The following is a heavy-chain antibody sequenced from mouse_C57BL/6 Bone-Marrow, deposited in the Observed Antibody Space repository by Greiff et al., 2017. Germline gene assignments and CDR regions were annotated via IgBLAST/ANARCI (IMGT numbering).Heavy chain of an antibody. J-gene: IGHJ2*01. V-gene: IGHV1-81*01. CDR3: ARNREGYITTVVADY. CDR2: IYPRSGNT. CDR1: GYTFTSYG. Sequence: VQRVESGAELARPGASVKLSCKASGYTFTSYGISWVKQRTGQGLEWIGEIYPRSGNTYYNEKFKGKATLTAVKSSRTASMELRSMTSEDSAVYFCARNREGYITTVVADYWGQGTTLTVSS. D-gene: IGHD1-1*01.